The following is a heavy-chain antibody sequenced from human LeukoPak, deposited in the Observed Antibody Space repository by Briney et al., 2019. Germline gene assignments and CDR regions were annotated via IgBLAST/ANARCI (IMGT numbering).Heavy chain of an antibody. D-gene: IGHD3-22*01. CDR1: GFTFSSYA. V-gene: IGHV3-23*01. CDR2: ISGSGGST. Sequence: GGSLRLSCAASGFTFSSYAMSWVRQAPGKGLEWVSAISGSGGSTYYADSVKGRFTISRDNSKNTLYLQMNSLKTEDTAVYYCTTDSLLMIVIYWGQGTLVTVSS. CDR3: TTDSLLMIVIY. J-gene: IGHJ4*02.